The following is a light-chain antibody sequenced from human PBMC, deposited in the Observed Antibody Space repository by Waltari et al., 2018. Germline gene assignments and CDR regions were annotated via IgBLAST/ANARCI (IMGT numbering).Light chain of an antibody. V-gene: IGLV2-11*01. CDR3: CSYAGPYTLII. CDR1: SSDVGGYTY. CDR2: DVT. Sequence: QSALTQPRPVSGSPGQSVTISCTGTSSDVGGYTYVSWYQQPPGNAPKLIIYDVTKRPSGVPDRFSGSKSGNTASLTISGLQAEEEADYYCCSYAGPYTLIIFGGGTKLTVV. J-gene: IGLJ2*01.